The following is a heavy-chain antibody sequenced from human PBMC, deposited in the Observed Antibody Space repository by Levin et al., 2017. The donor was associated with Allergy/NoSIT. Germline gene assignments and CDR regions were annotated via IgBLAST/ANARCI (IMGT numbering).Heavy chain of an antibody. CDR2: INHSGST. J-gene: IGHJ6*02. CDR3: ARGDIVVVPAALSFVVGPHYYYGMDV. Sequence: ESLKISCAVYGGSFSGYYWSWIRQPPGKGLEWIGAINHSGSTNYNPSLKSRVTISVDTSKNQFSLKLSSVTAADTAVYYCARGDIVVVPAALSFVVGPHYYYGMDVWGQGTTVTVSS. V-gene: IGHV4-34*01. CDR1: GGSFSGYY. D-gene: IGHD2-2*01.